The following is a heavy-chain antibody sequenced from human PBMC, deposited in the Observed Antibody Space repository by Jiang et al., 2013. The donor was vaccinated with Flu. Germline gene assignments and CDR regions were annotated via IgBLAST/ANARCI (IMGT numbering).Heavy chain of an antibody. CDR3: TTEVLWFGDSMDV. CDR1: GFTFSNAW. Sequence: RLSCAASGFTFSNAWMSWVRQAPGRGLEWVGRIKSKTDGGTTDYAAPVKGRFTISRDDSKNTLYLQMNSLKTEDTAVYYCTTEVLWFGDSMDVWGQGTTVTVSS. V-gene: IGHV3-15*01. J-gene: IGHJ6*02. D-gene: IGHD3-10*01. CDR2: IKSKTDGGTT.